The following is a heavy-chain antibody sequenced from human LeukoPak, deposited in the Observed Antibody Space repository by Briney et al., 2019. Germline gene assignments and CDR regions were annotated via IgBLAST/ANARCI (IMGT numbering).Heavy chain of an antibody. D-gene: IGHD4-17*01. V-gene: IGHV1-2*02. J-gene: IGHJ6*03. CDR2: INPNSGGT. Sequence: ASVKVSCKASGYTFTGYYMHWVRQAPGQGHEWMGWINPNSGGTNYAQKFQGRVTMTRDTSISTAYMELSRLRSDDTAVYYCAYGDYHYYYYYMDVWGKGTTVTVSS. CDR3: AYGDYHYYYYYMDV. CDR1: GYTFTGYY.